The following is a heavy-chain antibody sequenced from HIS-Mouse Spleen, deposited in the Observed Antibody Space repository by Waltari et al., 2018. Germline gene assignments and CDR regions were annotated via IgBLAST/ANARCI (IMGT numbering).Heavy chain of an antibody. J-gene: IGHJ3*02. CDR2: IFHSGST. Sequence: QVQLQESGPGLVKPSETLSLTCTVSGYSISSGYYWGWIRQPPGKGLEWIGSIFHSGSTSYNPSLKSRVTIAVDTSKNQFSLKLSSVTAADTAVYYGARYDYGGDDAFDIWGQGTMVTVSS. D-gene: IGHD4-17*01. CDR3: ARYDYGGDDAFDI. CDR1: GYSISSGYY. V-gene: IGHV4-38-2*02.